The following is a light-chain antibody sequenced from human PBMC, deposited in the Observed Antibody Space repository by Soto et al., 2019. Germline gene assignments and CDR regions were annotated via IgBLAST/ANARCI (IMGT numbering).Light chain of an antibody. J-gene: IGKJ3*01. V-gene: IGKV3-20*01. CDR1: QRVPNGQ. CDR3: LHYGRSFQT. Sequence: VLTQSPGTLSLSPGESGALSCRASQRVPNGQLAWYHQKPGQAPRLLIDNSFNRATGIPDRFRGSGSGTDFTLTIDSLEPEDFGMYYCLHYGRSFQTFGPGTKVDIK. CDR2: NSF.